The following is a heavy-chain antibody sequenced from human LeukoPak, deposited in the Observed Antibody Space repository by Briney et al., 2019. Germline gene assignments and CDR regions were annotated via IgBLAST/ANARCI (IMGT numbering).Heavy chain of an antibody. CDR1: GYTFTSYY. Sequence: ASVKVSCKASGYTFTSYYMHWVRQAPGQGLEWMGLINPTGGSTGYAQKFQGRVTMTRDMSTSTDYMELSSLRYEDTAIYYCARDNSVGDNAWWFDTWGQGTLVTVSS. V-gene: IGHV1-46*01. J-gene: IGHJ5*02. CDR2: INPTGGST. D-gene: IGHD1-26*01. CDR3: ARDNSVGDNAWWFDT.